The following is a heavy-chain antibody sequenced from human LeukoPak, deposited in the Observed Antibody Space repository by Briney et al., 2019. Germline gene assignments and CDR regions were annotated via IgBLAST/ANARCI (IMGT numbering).Heavy chain of an antibody. J-gene: IGHJ4*02. V-gene: IGHV3-7*01. D-gene: IGHD2-8*02. CDR2: INADGSDK. Sequence: GGSLVLSCTASGFPFQSYWMNWVRQAPGKGLELVANINADGSDKYFMDSVKGRFSISRDNANDRLYLQMTSLRAEDTAVYYCMPGRGYWGQGTLVAVSS. CDR1: GFPFQSYW. CDR3: MPGRGY.